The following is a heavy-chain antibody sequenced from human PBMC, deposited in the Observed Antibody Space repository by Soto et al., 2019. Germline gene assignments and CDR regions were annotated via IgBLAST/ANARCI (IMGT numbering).Heavy chain of an antibody. CDR3: ARGEYYYDSSGYYYDY. CDR1: GGSFSGYY. J-gene: IGHJ4*02. CDR2: INHSGST. Sequence: SETLSLTCAVYGGSFSGYYWSWIRQPPGKGLEWIGEINHSGSTNYNPSLKSRVTISVDTSKNQFSLKLSSVTAADTAVYYCARGEYYYDSSGYYYDYWGQGTLVTVSS. V-gene: IGHV4-34*01. D-gene: IGHD3-22*01.